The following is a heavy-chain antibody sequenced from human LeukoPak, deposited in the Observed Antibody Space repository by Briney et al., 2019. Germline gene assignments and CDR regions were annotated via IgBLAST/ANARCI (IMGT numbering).Heavy chain of an antibody. Sequence: SETLSLTCTVSGGSISSSSHYWGWIRQPPGKGLEWIGSIYYSGSTYYNPSLKSRVTIPVDTSKNQFSLKLSSVTAADTAVYYCARGWFGELFLYYYGMDVWGQGTTVTVSS. CDR2: IYYSGST. CDR3: ARGWFGELFLYYYGMDV. J-gene: IGHJ6*02. D-gene: IGHD3-10*01. V-gene: IGHV4-39*07. CDR1: GGSISSSSHY.